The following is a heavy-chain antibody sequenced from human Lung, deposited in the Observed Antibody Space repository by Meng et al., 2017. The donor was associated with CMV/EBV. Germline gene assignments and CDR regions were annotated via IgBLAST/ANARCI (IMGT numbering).Heavy chain of an antibody. D-gene: IGHD2-2*02. CDR3: ARDLKSYCSSTSCYINWFDP. V-gene: IGHV4-39*07. CDR2: IYYSGST. CDR1: DCSIISSSYY. J-gene: IGHJ5*02. Sequence: SEPRSLXGTVPDCSIISSSYYWGWIRQPPGKGLEWIGSIYYSGSTYYNPYHKSRVTISVDTSKNQFSLKLSSVTAADTAVYYCARDLKSYCSSTSCYINWFDPRGQGTLVTFSS.